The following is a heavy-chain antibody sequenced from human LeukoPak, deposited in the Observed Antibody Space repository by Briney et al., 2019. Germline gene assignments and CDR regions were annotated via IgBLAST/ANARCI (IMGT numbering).Heavy chain of an antibody. CDR1: GFIFSSYA. V-gene: IGHV3-23*01. CDR3: ARVGIPTYFDY. Sequence: PGGSLRLSCAASGFIFSSYAMSWVRQAPGKGLEWVSSISGSGGSSTYYADSVKGRFTISRDNSKNSLYLQMNSLRAEDTAVYYCARVGIPTYFDYWGQGTLVTVSA. J-gene: IGHJ4*02. CDR2: ISGSGGSST.